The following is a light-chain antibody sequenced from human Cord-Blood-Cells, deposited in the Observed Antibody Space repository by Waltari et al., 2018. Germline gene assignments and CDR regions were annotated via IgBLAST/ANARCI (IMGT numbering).Light chain of an antibody. CDR3: AAWDDSLNGYV. Sequence: QSVLTQPPSASGTPGQRVTISCSGSSSNIGSNTVNWYQQLPGTAPKLLIYRNNQRPSGVPYRFSGAKSGTSASLAISGLQAEDEADYDCAAWDDSLNGYVFGTGTKVTVL. V-gene: IGLV1-44*01. CDR2: RNN. CDR1: SSNIGSNT. J-gene: IGLJ1*01.